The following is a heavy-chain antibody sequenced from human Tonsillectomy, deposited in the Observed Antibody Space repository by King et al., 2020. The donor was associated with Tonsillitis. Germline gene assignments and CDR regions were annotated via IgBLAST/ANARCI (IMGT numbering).Heavy chain of an antibody. CDR1: GGSISSGGYS. CDR2: IYHSGST. CDR3: ARGPGDY. Sequence: QLQESGSGLVKPSQTLSLTCAVSGGSISSGGYSWSWIRQPPGKGLEWIGYIYHSGSTYYNPSLKSRVTISVDRYKNQFSLKLSSVTAADTAVYYCARGPGDYWGQGTLVTVSS. V-gene: IGHV4-30-2*01. J-gene: IGHJ4*02.